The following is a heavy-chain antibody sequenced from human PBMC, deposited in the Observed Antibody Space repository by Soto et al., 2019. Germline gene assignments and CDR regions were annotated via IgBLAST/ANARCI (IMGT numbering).Heavy chain of an antibody. V-gene: IGHV3-64D*06. CDR2: ITSNGDNT. D-gene: IGHD1-1*01. CDR1: GFTFSNFA. Sequence: GGSLRLSCSASGFTFSNFAMHWVRQAPGKGLEYVSGITSNGDNTYHADSVQGRFTISRDNSKSTLYLQMTSLRVEDTAVYYCVKGKQLLRYYFEYWGRGALVTVSS. CDR3: VKGKQLLRYYFEY. J-gene: IGHJ4*02.